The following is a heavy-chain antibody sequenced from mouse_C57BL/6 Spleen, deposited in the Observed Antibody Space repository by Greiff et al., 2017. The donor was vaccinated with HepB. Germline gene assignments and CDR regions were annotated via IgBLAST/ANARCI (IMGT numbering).Heavy chain of an antibody. V-gene: IGHV1-50*01. D-gene: IGHD2-3*01. CDR2: IDPSDSYT. Sequence: QVQLKQSGAELVKPGASVKLSCKASGYTFTSYWMQWVKQRPGQGLEWIGEIDPSDSYTNYNQKFKGKATLTVDTSSSTAYMQLSSLTSEDSAVYYCARRGDGYYWYFDVWGTGTTVTVSS. J-gene: IGHJ1*03. CDR3: ARRGDGYYWYFDV. CDR1: GYTFTSYW.